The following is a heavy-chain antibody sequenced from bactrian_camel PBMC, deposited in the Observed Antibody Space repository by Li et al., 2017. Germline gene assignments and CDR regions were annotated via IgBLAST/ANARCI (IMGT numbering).Heavy chain of an antibody. V-gene: IGHV3S40*01. CDR2: INTDGDST. D-gene: IGHD2*01. CDR3: ATGGSWYGFAY. CDR1: GFTFSAYD. Sequence: DVQLVESGGGLVQPGESLKLSCAASGFTFSAYDMCWVRQAPGKAVEWVSAINTDGDSTYYTDSVRGRFTVSRDNAKNTLYLQMNDLETEDTAVYYCATGGSWYGFAYWSQGTQVTVS. J-gene: IGHJ4*01.